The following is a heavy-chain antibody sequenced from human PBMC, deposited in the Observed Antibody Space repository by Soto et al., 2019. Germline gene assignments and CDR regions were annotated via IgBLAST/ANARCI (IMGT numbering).Heavy chain of an antibody. CDR3: ARPSYYNGMYA. V-gene: IGHV4-4*02. CDR2: ISHGGSS. Sequence: SETLSLTCAVSGGFINTNNWWSWVRQPPGKGLEWIGEISHGGSSSYNPSLKSRVTISMDKSKSQFSLNLSSVTAADTAVDYCARPSYYNGMYARGQGTTVTVSS. CDR1: GGFINTNNW. J-gene: IGHJ6*02.